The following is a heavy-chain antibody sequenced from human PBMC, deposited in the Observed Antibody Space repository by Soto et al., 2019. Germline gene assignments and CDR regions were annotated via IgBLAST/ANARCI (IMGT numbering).Heavy chain of an antibody. CDR2: IYYSGST. CDR1: GGSISSSSYY. V-gene: IGHV4-39*01. J-gene: IGHJ4*02. CDR3: ARHASQATATTGFDY. D-gene: IGHD4-17*01. Sequence: QLQLQESGPGLVKPSETLSLTCTVSGGSISSSSYYWGWIRQPPGKGLEWIGSIYYSGSTYYNPSLKSRVTISVDTSTNQFSLTLSSVTAADTAVYYCARHASQATATTGFDYWGQGTLVTVSS.